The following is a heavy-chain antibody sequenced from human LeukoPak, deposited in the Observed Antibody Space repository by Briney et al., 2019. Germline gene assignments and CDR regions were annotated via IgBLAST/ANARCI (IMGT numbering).Heavy chain of an antibody. CDR1: GFTFSSYA. CDR2: ISGSGGST. V-gene: IGHV3-23*01. D-gene: IGHD3-9*01. Sequence: GGSLRLSCAASGFTFSSYAMSWVRQAPGKGLEWVSAISGSGGSTYYADSVKGRFTISRVNSKNTLYLQMNSLRAEDTAVYYCANLRYFDWLQKSTFDYWGQGTLVTVSS. CDR3: ANLRYFDWLQKSTFDY. J-gene: IGHJ4*02.